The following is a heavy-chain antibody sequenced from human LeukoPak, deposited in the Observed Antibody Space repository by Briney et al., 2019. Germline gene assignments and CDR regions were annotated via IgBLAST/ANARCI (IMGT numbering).Heavy chain of an antibody. CDR2: IWYDGSNK. Sequence: GGSLRLSCAASGFTFRNYGMHWVRQAPGKGLEGVAVIWYDGSNKYYADSVKGRFTISRDNSKNTLYLQMNSLRAEDTAVYYCARDAEGFDYWGQGTLVTVSS. V-gene: IGHV3-33*01. CDR3: ARDAEGFDY. J-gene: IGHJ4*02. CDR1: GFTFRNYG.